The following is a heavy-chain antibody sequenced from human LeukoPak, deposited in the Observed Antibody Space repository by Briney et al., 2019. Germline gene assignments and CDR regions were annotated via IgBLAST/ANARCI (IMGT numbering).Heavy chain of an antibody. Sequence: PGGSLRLSCAASGFTFSSYEMNWVRQAPGKGLEWVSYISSSGSTIYYADSVKGRFTISRDNAKNSLYLQMNSLRAEDTAVYYCARGYCYGGFDYWGQGTLVTVSS. CDR2: ISSSGSTI. J-gene: IGHJ4*02. CDR1: GFTFSSYE. V-gene: IGHV3-48*03. D-gene: IGHD5-18*01. CDR3: ARGYCYGGFDY.